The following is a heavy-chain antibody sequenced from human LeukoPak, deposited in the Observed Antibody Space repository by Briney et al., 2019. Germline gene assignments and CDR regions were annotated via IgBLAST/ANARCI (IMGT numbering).Heavy chain of an antibody. CDR1: GSSFTSYS. CDR3: ASTRSWYRYGYGY. J-gene: IGHJ4*02. V-gene: IGHV5-51*01. CDR2: IHPGDSDT. Sequence: GESLKISCKASGSSFTSYSIGWVRQMPGKGLEWMGIIHPGDSDTRYSPSFEGQATISADKSISTAYLQWSSLKASDTAMYYCASTRSWYRYGYGYWGQGTLVTVSS. D-gene: IGHD5-18*01.